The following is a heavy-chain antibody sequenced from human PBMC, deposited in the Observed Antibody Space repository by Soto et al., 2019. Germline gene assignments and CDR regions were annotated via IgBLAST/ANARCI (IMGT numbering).Heavy chain of an antibody. CDR2: MNPNSGNT. CDR3: TRRARIGKQLWLPFDS. V-gene: IGHV1-8*01. D-gene: IGHD3-22*01. Sequence: QVQLVQSGAEVKKPGASVMVSCKASGYTVRDYDINWVRQASGQGLEWMGWMNPNSGNTAYAQKFQGRVTMTGDTTTNTAYMELSSLTSAYTAVYYCTRRARIGKQLWLPFDSWAQGTLVTVSS. J-gene: IGHJ4*02. CDR1: GYTVRDYD.